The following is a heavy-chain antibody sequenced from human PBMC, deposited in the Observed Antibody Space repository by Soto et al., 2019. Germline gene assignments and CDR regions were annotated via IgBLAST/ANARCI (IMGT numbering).Heavy chain of an antibody. Sequence: GGSMGLSRVASGLIFRISGMHWARQAPGKGLEWVAVTSYDGSNKDYVDSVKGRFTISRDNFENTLYLQMNSLRAEDTAVYYCATLSNYADAVDIWGQGTMVTVSS. J-gene: IGHJ3*02. CDR2: TSYDGSNK. V-gene: IGHV3-30*03. CDR3: ATLSNYADAVDI. CDR1: GLIFRISG. D-gene: IGHD1-7*01.